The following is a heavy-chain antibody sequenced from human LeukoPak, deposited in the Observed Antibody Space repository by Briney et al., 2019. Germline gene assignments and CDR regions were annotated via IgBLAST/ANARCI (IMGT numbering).Heavy chain of an antibody. CDR1: GFTFDDYG. J-gene: IGHJ4*02. V-gene: IGHV3-20*04. CDR3: ARGAEVQLWSYYFDY. Sequence: PGGSLRLSCAASGFTFDDYGMSWVRQAPGKGLEWVSGINWNGGSTGYADSVKGRFAISRDNAKNSLYLQMNSLRAEDTALYYCARGAEVQLWSYYFDYWGQGTLVTVSS. D-gene: IGHD5-18*01. CDR2: INWNGGST.